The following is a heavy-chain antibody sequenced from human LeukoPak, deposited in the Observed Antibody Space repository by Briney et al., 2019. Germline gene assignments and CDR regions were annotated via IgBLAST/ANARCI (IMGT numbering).Heavy chain of an antibody. V-gene: IGHV1-18*01. Sequence: VASVKVSCKASGYTFTSYGISWVRQAPGQGLEWMGWISAYNGNTNYAQKLQGRVTMTTDTSTSTAYMELRSLRSDDTAVYYCARDRLWFGELSTLDYWGQGTLVTVSS. J-gene: IGHJ4*02. CDR2: ISAYNGNT. CDR1: GYTFTSYG. CDR3: ARDRLWFGELSTLDY. D-gene: IGHD3-10*01.